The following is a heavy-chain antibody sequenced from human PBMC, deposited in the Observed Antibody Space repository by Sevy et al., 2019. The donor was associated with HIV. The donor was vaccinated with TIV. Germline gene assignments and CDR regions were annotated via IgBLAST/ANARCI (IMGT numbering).Heavy chain of an antibody. Sequence: SETLSLTCTVSGGSISSGGYYWSWIRQHRGKGLEWIGYIYYSGSTYYNPSLKSRVTISVDTSKNQFSLKLSSVTAADTAVYYCARDGVSTIVRGPGDYYYGMDVWGQGTTVTVSS. V-gene: IGHV4-31*03. CDR2: IYYSGST. CDR1: GGSISSGGYY. J-gene: IGHJ6*02. D-gene: IGHD3-10*01. CDR3: ARDGVSTIVRGPGDYYYGMDV.